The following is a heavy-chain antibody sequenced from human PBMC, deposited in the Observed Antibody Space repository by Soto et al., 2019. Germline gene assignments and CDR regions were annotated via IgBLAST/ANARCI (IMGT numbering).Heavy chain of an antibody. CDR2: IGTGGDT. J-gene: IGHJ4*02. V-gene: IGHV3-13*01. D-gene: IGHD5-12*01. CDR1: GFTFSSYD. Sequence: EVQLVESGGGLVQPGGSLRLSCAASGFTFSSYDMHLVRHATGKGLEWVSAIGTGGDTYYPGSVKGRFTISRENAKNSLYLQITGLRAGDTAVYYCARAQSGYEYGGQGTLVTVSS. CDR3: ARAQSGYEY.